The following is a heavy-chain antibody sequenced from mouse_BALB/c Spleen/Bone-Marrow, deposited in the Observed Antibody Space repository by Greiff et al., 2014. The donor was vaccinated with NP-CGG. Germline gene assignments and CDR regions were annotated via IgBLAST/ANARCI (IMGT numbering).Heavy chain of an antibody. Sequence: VKLMESGPGLVAPSQSLSITCTVSGFSLTSYGVHWVRQSPGKGLEWLGVIWAGGSTNYNSALMSRLSISKDNSESQVFLNMNSLQTDDTAMYYCARSLIRLRYFDYWGQGTTLTVSS. CDR1: GFSLTSYG. D-gene: IGHD1-2*01. V-gene: IGHV2-9*02. CDR3: ARSLIRLRYFDY. CDR2: IWAGGST. J-gene: IGHJ2*01.